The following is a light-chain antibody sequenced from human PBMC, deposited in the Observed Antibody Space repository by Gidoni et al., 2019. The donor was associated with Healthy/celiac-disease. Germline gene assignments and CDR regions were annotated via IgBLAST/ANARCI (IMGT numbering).Light chain of an antibody. CDR1: QSLLHSNGYNY. CDR3: MQALQTPPT. CDR2: LGS. V-gene: IGKV2-28*01. J-gene: IGKJ4*01. Sequence: MVMTQSPLSLPVTPGEPASISCRSSQSLLHSNGYNYLDWYLQKPGQSPELLIYLGSNRASRVPDRFSGSGSGTDFTLKISRVEAEDVWVYYCMQALQTPPTFGGGTKVEIK.